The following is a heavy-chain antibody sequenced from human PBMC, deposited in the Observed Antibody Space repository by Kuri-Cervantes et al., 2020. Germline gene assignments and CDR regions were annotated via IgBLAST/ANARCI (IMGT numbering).Heavy chain of an antibody. CDR3: AKPSYGSGRRPIRA. V-gene: IGHV3-11*01. J-gene: IGHJ5*02. Sequence: GESLKISCAASGFTFSDYYMSWIRQAPGKGLEWVSYISSSGSTIYYADSVKGRFTISRDNAKNSLYLQMNSLRAEDTAVYYCAKPSYGSGRRPIRAWGQGTLVTVSS. CDR1: GFTFSDYY. D-gene: IGHD3-10*01. CDR2: ISSSGSTI.